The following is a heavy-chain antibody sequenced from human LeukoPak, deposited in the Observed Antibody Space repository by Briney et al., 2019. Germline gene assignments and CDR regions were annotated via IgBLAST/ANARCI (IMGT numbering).Heavy chain of an antibody. CDR3: AKENWECTGATCHLSGGAFDM. D-gene: IGHD2-8*02. Sequence: GSLRLSCAASGFTFSSYGMSWVRQAPGKGLEWVSAISGSGGSTYYADSVRGRFTISRDNSKNTLYLQMNSLRAEDTAVYYCAKENWECTGATCHLSGGAFDMWGQGTMVTVSS. CDR1: GFTFSSYG. CDR2: ISGSGGST. V-gene: IGHV3-23*01. J-gene: IGHJ3*02.